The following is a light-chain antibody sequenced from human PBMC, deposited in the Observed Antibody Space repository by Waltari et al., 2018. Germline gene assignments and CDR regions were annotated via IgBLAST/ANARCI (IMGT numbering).Light chain of an antibody. V-gene: IGKV1-5*03. CDR3: QRYNSYPIT. CDR1: QSIGRW. CDR2: AAT. J-gene: IGKJ3*01. Sequence: DIQMTQSPSTLSASVGDRVTITCRASQSIGRWLAWYQQTPGKAPKLLIYAATSLESGVPSRFSASGSGTEFTLTISSLQPDDFATYYCQRYNSYPITFGPGTKVDI.